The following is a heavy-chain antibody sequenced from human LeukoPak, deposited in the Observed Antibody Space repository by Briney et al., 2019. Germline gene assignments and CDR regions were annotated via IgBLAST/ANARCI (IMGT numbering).Heavy chain of an antibody. Sequence: SETLSLTCTVSGCSISSYYLSWIRQPAGKGLEWIGRIYTSWSTNYNPSLKSRVTMSVDKSKNQFSLKLSSVTAADTAVYYCARVVGATKAFDIWGQGTMVTVSS. CDR2: IYTSWST. V-gene: IGHV4-4*07. D-gene: IGHD1-26*01. CDR1: GCSISSYY. J-gene: IGHJ3*02. CDR3: ARVVGATKAFDI.